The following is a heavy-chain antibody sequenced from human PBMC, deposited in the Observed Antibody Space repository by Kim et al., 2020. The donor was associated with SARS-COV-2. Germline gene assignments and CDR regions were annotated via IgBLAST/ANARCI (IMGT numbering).Heavy chain of an antibody. J-gene: IGHJ6*02. V-gene: IGHV1-18*01. CDR3: ASDLPALHSGYDYYGMDV. CDR2: ISAYNGNT. D-gene: IGHD1-26*01. Sequence: ASVKVSCKASGYTFTSYGISWVRQAPGQGLEWMGWISAYNGNTNYAQKLQGRVTMTTDTSTSTAYMELRSLRSDDTAVYYCASDLPALHSGYDYYGMDVWGQGTTVTVSS. CDR1: GYTFTSYG.